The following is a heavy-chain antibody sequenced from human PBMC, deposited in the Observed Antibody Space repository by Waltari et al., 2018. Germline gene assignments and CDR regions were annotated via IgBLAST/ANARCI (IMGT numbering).Heavy chain of an antibody. D-gene: IGHD1-26*01. J-gene: IGHJ4*02. CDR3: ARMGRESYYYFDY. Sequence: EVQLVETGGDLIQPGGSLRLSCAVSGFTVSYSYMNWVRQAPGKGLEWVSTIYINGNTYYADSVKGRFTISTDTAKNTLYLQMNSLRDEDTAIYYCARMGRESYYYFDYWGQGTLVTVST. CDR1: GFTVSYSY. V-gene: IGHV3-53*02. CDR2: IYINGNT.